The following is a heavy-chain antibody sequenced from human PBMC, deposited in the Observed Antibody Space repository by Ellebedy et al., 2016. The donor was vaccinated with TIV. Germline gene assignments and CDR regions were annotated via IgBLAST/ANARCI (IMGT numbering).Heavy chain of an antibody. Sequence: SETLSLTXTVSGGSISSSGYYWGWIRQPPGKGLEWIGSIYDSGRTHYNPSLKSRVTISVDMSKNQFSLRLSSVTAADTAVYYCVRFRSGIVVAPAHYGMDVWGQGTTVTVSS. CDR3: VRFRSGIVVAPAHYGMDV. CDR2: IYDSGRT. J-gene: IGHJ6*02. CDR1: GGSISSSGYY. D-gene: IGHD2-2*01. V-gene: IGHV4-39*01.